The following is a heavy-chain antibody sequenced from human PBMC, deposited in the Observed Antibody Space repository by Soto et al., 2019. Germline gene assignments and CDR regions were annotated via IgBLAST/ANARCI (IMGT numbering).Heavy chain of an antibody. D-gene: IGHD3-3*01. CDR1: GYTFTSYY. J-gene: IGHJ4*02. CDR2: INPSGGST. CDR3: ARGKGSGYDFWSGYYVFDY. Sequence: ASVKVSFKASGYTFTSYYMHWLRQAPGQGLEWMGIINPSGGSTSYAQKFQGRVTMTRDTSTSTVYMELSSLRSEDTAVYYCARGKGSGYDFWSGYYVFDYWGQGTLVTVSS. V-gene: IGHV1-46*01.